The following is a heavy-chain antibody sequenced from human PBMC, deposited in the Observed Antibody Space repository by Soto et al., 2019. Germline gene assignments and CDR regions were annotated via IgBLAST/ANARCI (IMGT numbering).Heavy chain of an antibody. Sequence: QVQLQESGPGLVRPSETLYLTCPVSGDSLITYYWSWIRQPAGERLEWIGRIHDTGRTNYNPSLKSRVTMSVDTSKNQFSLRVNSVTAADTAVYYCARESVSGTYRFDSWGQGTLVTVSS. CDR2: IHDTGRT. CDR1: GDSLITYY. J-gene: IGHJ4*02. D-gene: IGHD3-16*02. CDR3: ARESVSGTYRFDS. V-gene: IGHV4-4*07.